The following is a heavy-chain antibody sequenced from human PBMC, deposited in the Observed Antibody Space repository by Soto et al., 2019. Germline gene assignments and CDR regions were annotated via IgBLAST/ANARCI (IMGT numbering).Heavy chain of an antibody. V-gene: IGHV1-69*13. CDR3: ARSWPEGYYYYYGMDV. D-gene: IGHD5-12*01. CDR1: GGTFSSYA. CDR2: IIPIFGTA. Sequence: SVKVSCKASGGTFSSYAISWVRQAPGQGLEWMGGIIPIFGTANYAQKFQGRVTITADESTSTAYMELSSLRSEDTAVYYCARSWPEGYYYYYGMDVWGQGTTVTVSS. J-gene: IGHJ6*02.